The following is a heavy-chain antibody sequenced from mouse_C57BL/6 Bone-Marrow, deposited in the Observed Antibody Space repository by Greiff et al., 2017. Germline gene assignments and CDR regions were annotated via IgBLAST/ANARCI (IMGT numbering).Heavy chain of an antibody. V-gene: IGHV1-59*01. CDR3: APLYYDYLLDY. Sequence: QVHVKQPGAELVRPGTSVKLSCKASGYTFTSYWMHWVKQRPGQGLEWIGVIDPSDSYTNYNQKFKGKATLTVDTSSSTAYMQLSSLTSEDSAVYYCAPLYYDYLLDYWGQGTTLTVSS. D-gene: IGHD2-4*01. J-gene: IGHJ2*01. CDR1: GYTFTSYW. CDR2: IDPSDSYT.